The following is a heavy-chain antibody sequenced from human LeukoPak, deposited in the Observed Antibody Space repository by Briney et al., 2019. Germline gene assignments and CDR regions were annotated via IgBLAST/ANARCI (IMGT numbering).Heavy chain of an antibody. D-gene: IGHD1-26*01. Sequence: SETLSLTCTVSGGSINSNYWSWIRQPPGEGLEWIGYIYYSGSTYYNPSLKSRVTISVDTSKNQFSLKLSSVTAADTAVYYCARGRELQGDYFDYWGQGTLVTVSS. CDR2: IYYSGST. J-gene: IGHJ4*02. CDR3: ARGRELQGDYFDY. V-gene: IGHV4-59*06. CDR1: GGSINSNY.